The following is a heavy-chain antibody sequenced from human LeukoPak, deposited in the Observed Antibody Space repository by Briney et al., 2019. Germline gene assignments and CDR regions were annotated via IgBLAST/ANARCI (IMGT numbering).Heavy chain of an antibody. Sequence: ASVKVSCKASGYTFTGYYMHWVRQAPGQRLEWMGWINPNSGGTNYAQKFQGRVTMTRGTSISTAYMELSRLRSDDTAVYYCATWGQYYYGSGNVMDVWGKGTTVTISS. V-gene: IGHV1-2*02. CDR1: GYTFTGYY. D-gene: IGHD3-10*01. CDR2: INPNSGGT. CDR3: ATWGQYYYGSGNVMDV. J-gene: IGHJ6*04.